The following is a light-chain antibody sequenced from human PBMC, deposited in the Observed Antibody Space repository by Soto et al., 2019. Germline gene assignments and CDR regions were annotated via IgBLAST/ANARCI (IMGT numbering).Light chain of an antibody. CDR3: QRYGSSSWK. Sequence: EIVLTQSPGTLSLSPGERATLSCRASQTVSNNYLAWYQQKPGQDPRLLIYGASSRATGIPDRFSGSGSGTDFTLTIGRLEHEDFAVYYCQRYGSSSWKFGQGTKVEI. J-gene: IGKJ1*01. V-gene: IGKV3-20*01. CDR2: GAS. CDR1: QTVSNNY.